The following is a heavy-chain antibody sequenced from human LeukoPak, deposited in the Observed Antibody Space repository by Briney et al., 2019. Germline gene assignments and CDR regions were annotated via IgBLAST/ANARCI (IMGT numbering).Heavy chain of an antibody. V-gene: IGHV1-69*04. CDR3: ARDFGSRSYGSGSSYYGMDV. J-gene: IGHJ6*02. D-gene: IGHD3-10*01. CDR1: GGTFSSYA. CDR2: IIPILGIA. Sequence: ASVKVSCKASGGTFSSYAISWVRQAPGQGLEWMGRIIPILGIANYAQKFQGRVTITADKSTSTAYMELSSLRSEDTAVYYCARDFGSRSYGSGSSYYGMDVWGQGTTVTVSS.